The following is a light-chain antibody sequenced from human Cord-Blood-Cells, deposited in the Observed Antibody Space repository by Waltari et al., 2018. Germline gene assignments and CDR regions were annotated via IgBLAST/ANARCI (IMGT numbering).Light chain of an antibody. CDR1: QSVSSY. J-gene: IGKJ5*01. CDR3: QQRSNWIT. V-gene: IGKV3-11*01. CDR2: DAS. Sequence: EIVLTQSPATLSVPPGERATISCRASQSVSSYLAWYQQKPGQAPRLLIYDASNRATGIPARFSGSGSGTDFTLTISSLEPEDFAVYYCQQRSNWITFGQGTRLEIK.